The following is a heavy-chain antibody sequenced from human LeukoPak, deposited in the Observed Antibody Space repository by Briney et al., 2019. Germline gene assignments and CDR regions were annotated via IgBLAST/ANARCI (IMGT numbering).Heavy chain of an antibody. V-gene: IGHV3-74*01. CDR1: GFTFSSYW. CDR3: ATSRSFDY. D-gene: IGHD2/OR15-2a*01. Sequence: PGGSLRLSCAASGFTFSSYWMHWVRQAPGKGLVWVSLINSDGSSISYADSVKGRFTISRDNAKNTLYLQMNSLRAEDTAVYYCATSRSFDYWGQGTLVTVSS. CDR2: INSDGSSI. J-gene: IGHJ4*02.